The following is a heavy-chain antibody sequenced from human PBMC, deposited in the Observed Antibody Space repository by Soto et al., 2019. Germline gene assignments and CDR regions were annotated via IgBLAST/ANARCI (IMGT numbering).Heavy chain of an antibody. CDR1: GYTFTNYD. Sequence: QVQLVQSGAEVKKPGASVKVSCKASGYTFTNYDINWVRQATGQGLEWMGWMNPNSGNTGYAQKFQGRVSMTRDTSISTAYMELNNLRSEDTAVYYCERASYADYWGQGTLVTVSS. J-gene: IGHJ4*02. D-gene: IGHD5-18*01. V-gene: IGHV1-8*01. CDR3: ERASYADY. CDR2: MNPNSGNT.